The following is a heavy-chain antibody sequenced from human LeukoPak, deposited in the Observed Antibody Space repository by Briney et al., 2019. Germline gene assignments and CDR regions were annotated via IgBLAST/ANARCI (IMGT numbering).Heavy chain of an antibody. Sequence: GGSLRLSCAASGFTFSSYGMHWVRQAPGKGLEWVAVIWYDGSNKYYADSVKGRFTISRDNSKNTLYLQMNSLRAEDTAVYYCAKDLRFQDVWGQGTTVTVSS. CDR2: IWYDGSNK. V-gene: IGHV3-33*06. CDR3: AKDLRFQDV. CDR1: GFTFSSYG. D-gene: IGHD3-3*01. J-gene: IGHJ6*02.